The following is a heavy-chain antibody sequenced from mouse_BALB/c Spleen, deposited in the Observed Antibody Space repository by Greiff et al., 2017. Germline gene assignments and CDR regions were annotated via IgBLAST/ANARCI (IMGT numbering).Heavy chain of an antibody. CDR3: TRLRLFAY. Sequence: EVKLMESGGGLVQPGGSMKLSCVASGFTFSSYWMSWVRQSPEKGLEWVAEIRLKSDNYATHYAESVKGKFTISRDDSKSRLYLQMNSLRAEDTGIYYCTRLRLFAYWGQGTLVTVSA. CDR1: GFTFSSYW. D-gene: IGHD1-1*01. CDR2: IRLKSDNYAT. J-gene: IGHJ3*01. V-gene: IGHV6-6*02.